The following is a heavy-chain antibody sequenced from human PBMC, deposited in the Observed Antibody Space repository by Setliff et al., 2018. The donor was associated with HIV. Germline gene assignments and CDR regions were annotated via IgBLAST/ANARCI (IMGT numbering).Heavy chain of an antibody. CDR3: ARAPTHYFGNNKSSWPDAFDI. V-gene: IGHV4-59*01. Sequence: GSLRLSCAASGFTFNSYWMYWVRQAPGKGLEWIGNVYYDGTTYYNPSLKSRVTLSVDTSKNQFSLELSSVTAADTAVYYCARAPTHYFGNNKSSWPDAFDIWGLGTMVTVSS. J-gene: IGHJ3*02. CDR2: VYYDGTT. CDR1: GFTFNSYW. D-gene: IGHD3-10*01.